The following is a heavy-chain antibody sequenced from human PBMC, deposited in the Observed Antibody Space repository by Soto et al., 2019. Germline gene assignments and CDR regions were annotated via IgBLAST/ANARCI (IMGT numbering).Heavy chain of an antibody. CDR1: GGSISSYY. D-gene: IGHD3-22*01. CDR2: IYYSGST. V-gene: IGHV4-59*08. CDR3: ASTRMIVAHFDY. J-gene: IGHJ4*02. Sequence: SETLSLTCTVSGGSISSYYWSWIRQPPGKGLEWIGYIYYSGSTNYNPSLKSRVTISVDTSKNQFSLKLSSVTAADTAMYYCASTRMIVAHFDYWGQGTLVTVSS.